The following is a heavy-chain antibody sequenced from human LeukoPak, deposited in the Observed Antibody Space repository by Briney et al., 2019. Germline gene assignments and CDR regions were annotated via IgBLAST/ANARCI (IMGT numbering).Heavy chain of an antibody. J-gene: IGHJ4*02. D-gene: IGHD3-10*01. CDR2: TSSTGGST. CDR1: GFAFRSYA. Sequence: TGGSLRLSCAASGFAFRSYAMGWVRQTPGKGLQWVSATSSTGGSTYYADSVKGRFSISRDNSKNTLFLQMNSLRAEDTAVYYCAKAPVVGLGELFFDSWGQGTLVTVSS. V-gene: IGHV3-23*01. CDR3: AKAPVVGLGELFFDS.